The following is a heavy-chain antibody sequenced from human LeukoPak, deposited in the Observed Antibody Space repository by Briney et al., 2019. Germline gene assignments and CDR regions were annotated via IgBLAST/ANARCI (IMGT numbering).Heavy chain of an antibody. Sequence: PGGSLRLSCAASGFTFSSYSMNWVRQAPGKGLEWVSSISSSSSYIYYADSVKGRFTISRDNAKNSLYLQMNSLRAEDTAVYYCATGIAAAGPPRGYWGQETLVTVSS. CDR1: GFTFSSYS. V-gene: IGHV3-21*01. CDR2: ISSSSSYI. D-gene: IGHD6-13*01. J-gene: IGHJ4*02. CDR3: ATGIAAAGPPRGY.